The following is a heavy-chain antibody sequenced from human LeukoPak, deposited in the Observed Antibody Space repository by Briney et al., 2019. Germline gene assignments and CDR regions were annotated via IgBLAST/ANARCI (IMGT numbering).Heavy chain of an antibody. CDR2: ISTYNGNT. Sequence: ASVKVSCKASGYTFTGYYMHWVRQAPGQGLEWMGWISTYNGNTNYAQKVQGRVTMTTDTSTSTAYMELRSLRSDDTAVYYCARDRPDIVATTYYFDYWGQGTLVTVSS. J-gene: IGHJ4*02. CDR3: ARDRPDIVATTYYFDY. CDR1: GYTFTGYY. D-gene: IGHD5-12*01. V-gene: IGHV1-18*04.